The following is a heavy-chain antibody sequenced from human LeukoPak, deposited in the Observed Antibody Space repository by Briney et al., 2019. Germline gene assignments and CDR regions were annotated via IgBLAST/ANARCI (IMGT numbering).Heavy chain of an antibody. Sequence: PSETLSLTCTVSGGSFSNYYWSWIRQPPGKGLEWIGYLYYGVTTYNPSLKSRVTISVDTSNNRFSLNLSSVTAADTAVYFCARGASSSYENFQHWGQGTLVTVSS. V-gene: IGHV4-59*01. D-gene: IGHD2-15*01. J-gene: IGHJ1*01. CDR1: GGSFSNYY. CDR2: LYYGVT. CDR3: ARGASSSYENFQH.